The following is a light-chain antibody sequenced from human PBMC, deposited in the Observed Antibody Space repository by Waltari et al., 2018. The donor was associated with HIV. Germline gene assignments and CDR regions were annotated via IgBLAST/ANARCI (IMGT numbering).Light chain of an antibody. CDR3: CSYAGSYTWV. CDR1: STDVGGYNY. V-gene: IGLV2-11*01. J-gene: IGLJ3*02. CDR2: DVS. Sequence: QSALTQPRSVSGSPGQSVTISCTGTSTDVGGYNYVSWYQQHPGKVPKLLIYDVSKRPSGVPGRFSGSKSGNTASLTISGLQAEDEADYYCCSYAGSYTWVFGGGTKLTVL.